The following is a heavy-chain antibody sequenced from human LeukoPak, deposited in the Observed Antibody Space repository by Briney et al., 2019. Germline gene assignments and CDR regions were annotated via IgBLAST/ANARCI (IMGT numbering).Heavy chain of an antibody. J-gene: IGHJ6*03. CDR3: ARGPPDYGDYVYYYYMDV. D-gene: IGHD4-17*01. CDR2: VYYSGST. CDR1: GASISSHF. V-gene: IGHV4-59*11. Sequence: SETLSLTCTVSGASISSHFWTWIRQSPGKGLEWIGYVYYSGSTNYNPSLKSRVTISVDTSKNQFSLKLSSVTAADTAVYYCARGPPDYGDYVYYYYMDVWSKGTTVTVSS.